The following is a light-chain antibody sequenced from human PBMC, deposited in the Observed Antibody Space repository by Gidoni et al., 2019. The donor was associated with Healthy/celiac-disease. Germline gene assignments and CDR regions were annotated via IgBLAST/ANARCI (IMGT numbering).Light chain of an antibody. J-gene: IGKJ4*01. CDR3: QQSYSTPLT. Sequence: SSLSASVGDRVTITCRARQSISSYLNWYQQKPGKAPKLLIYAASSLQSGVPSRFSGSGSGTDFTLTISSLQPEDVATYYCQQSYSTPLTFGGGTKVEIK. CDR1: QSISSY. CDR2: AAS. V-gene: IGKV1-39*01.